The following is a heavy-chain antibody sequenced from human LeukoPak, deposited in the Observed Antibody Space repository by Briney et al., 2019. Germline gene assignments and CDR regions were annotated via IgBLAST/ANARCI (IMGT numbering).Heavy chain of an antibody. CDR1: GGSISSGGSY. Sequence: SETLSLTCTVSGGSISSGGSYWSWIRQHPGKGLEWIGYIYYSGSTYYNPSLKSRVTISVDTSKNQFSLKLSSVTAADTAVYYCARDRAHYYDSSGPPTWGQGTLVTVSS. D-gene: IGHD3-22*01. CDR2: IYYSGST. CDR3: ARDRAHYYDSSGPPT. V-gene: IGHV4-31*03. J-gene: IGHJ5*02.